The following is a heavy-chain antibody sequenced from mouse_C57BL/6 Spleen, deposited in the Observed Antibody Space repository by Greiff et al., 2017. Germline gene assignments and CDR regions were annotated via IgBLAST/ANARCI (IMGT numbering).Heavy chain of an antibody. CDR3: ARKARNYAMDY. J-gene: IGHJ4*01. CDR2: IHPNRGST. Sequence: QVQLQQPGAELVKPGASVKLSCKASGYTFTSYWMHWVKQRPGQGLEWIGMIHPNRGSTNYNEKFKSKATLTVDKSSSTAYMQLSSLTSEDSAVYYGARKARNYAMDYWGQGTSVTVSS. V-gene: IGHV1-64*01. CDR1: GYTFTSYW.